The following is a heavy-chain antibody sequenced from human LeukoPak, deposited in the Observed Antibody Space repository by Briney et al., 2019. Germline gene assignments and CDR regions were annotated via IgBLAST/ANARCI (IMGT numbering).Heavy chain of an antibody. CDR1: GFTFSSYA. J-gene: IGHJ4*02. D-gene: IGHD5-18*01. Sequence: PGGSLRLSCAASGFTFSSYAMSWVRQAPGKGLEWVSAISGSGGSTYYADSVKSRFTISRDNSKNTLYLQMNSLRAEDTAVYYCAKGKDTAMVRYYFDYWGQGTLVTVSS. CDR2: ISGSGGST. V-gene: IGHV3-23*01. CDR3: AKGKDTAMVRYYFDY.